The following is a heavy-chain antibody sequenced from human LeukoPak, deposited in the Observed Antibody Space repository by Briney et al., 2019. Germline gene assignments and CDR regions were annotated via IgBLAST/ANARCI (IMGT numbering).Heavy chain of an antibody. CDR3: ARAYSGYDFDY. J-gene: IGHJ4*02. Sequence: SETLSLTCTVSGGSFSGYYCTWIRQPPGKGLEWIGEINHSGSANYNPSLKSRVTISLDTSKNQFSLKLSSVTAADTAVYYCARAYSGYDFDYWGQGTLVTVSS. V-gene: IGHV4-34*01. D-gene: IGHD5-12*01. CDR2: INHSGSA. CDR1: GGSFSGYY.